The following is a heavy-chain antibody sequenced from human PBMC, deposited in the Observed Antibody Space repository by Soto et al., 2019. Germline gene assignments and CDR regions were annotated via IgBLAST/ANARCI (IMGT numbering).Heavy chain of an antibody. J-gene: IGHJ5*02. CDR3: TSHQAYCGGDCHKFDCFDP. V-gene: IGHV3-73*01. Sequence: GGSLRLSCAASGFTFSGSAVHWVRQASGKGLEWVGRNRSKVNSYATTYAASVKGRFIISRDDSKNTAYLQMNSLKSDYTAVYYCTSHQAYCGGDCHKFDCFDPWSQGSLVTVSS. CDR1: GFTFSGSA. CDR2: NRSKVNSYAT. D-gene: IGHD2-21*02.